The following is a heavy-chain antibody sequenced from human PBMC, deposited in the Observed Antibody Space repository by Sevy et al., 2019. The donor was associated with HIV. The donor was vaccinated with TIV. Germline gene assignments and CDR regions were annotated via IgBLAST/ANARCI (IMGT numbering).Heavy chain of an antibody. CDR1: GFTFNTYA. V-gene: IGHV3-23*01. Sequence: GGSLRLSCAASGFTFNTYAMSWVRQAPGKGLEWVSLISGGGGATYYTDSVKGRFTISRDNSKSTLYLQLNSLRVEDKAVYYCASGLDLAYCSTGTCYFDYWGQGTLVTVSS. J-gene: IGHJ4*02. D-gene: IGHD2-15*01. CDR3: ASGLDLAYCSTGTCYFDY. CDR2: ISGGGGAT.